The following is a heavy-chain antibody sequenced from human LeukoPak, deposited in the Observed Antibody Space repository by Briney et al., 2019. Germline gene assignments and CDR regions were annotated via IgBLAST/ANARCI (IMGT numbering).Heavy chain of an antibody. D-gene: IGHD1-26*01. CDR1: GGSISSRSCC. Sequence: SETLSLTCTVSGGSISSRSCCWGWIRQPPGRGLEWIGTIYYSGSTYYNPSLKSRVTISVDTSKNQFSLRLSSVTAADTAVYYCARQVYSGTHYFDYWGQGTLVTVSS. CDR3: ARQVYSGTHYFDY. V-gene: IGHV4-39*01. CDR2: IYYSGST. J-gene: IGHJ4*02.